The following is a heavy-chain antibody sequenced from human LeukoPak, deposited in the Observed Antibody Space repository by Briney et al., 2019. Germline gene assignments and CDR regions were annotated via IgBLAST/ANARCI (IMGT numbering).Heavy chain of an antibody. D-gene: IGHD3-3*01. CDR3: TTIRFLAATSVYY. J-gene: IGHJ4*02. CDR1: GGSISSGGYY. CDR2: IYHSGST. Sequence: SETLSLTCTVSGGSISSGGYYWSWIRQPPGKGLEWIGYIYHSGSTYYNPSLKSRVTISVDRSKNQFSLKLSSVTAADTVVYYCTTIRFLAATSVYYWGQGNLVTASS. V-gene: IGHV4-30-2*01.